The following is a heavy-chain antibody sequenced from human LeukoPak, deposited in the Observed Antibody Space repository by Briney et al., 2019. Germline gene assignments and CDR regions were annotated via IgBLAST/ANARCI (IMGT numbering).Heavy chain of an antibody. V-gene: IGHV3-9*01. Sequence: GRSLRLSCAASGFYFDAYAMHWVRQAPGKGLEWVSGISYTGESTDYGDSVKGRFTISRDNANNFLYPQMNSLRVDDTAFYYCVKGTSRFQYDSSGSTFDQWGQGTLVTVSS. J-gene: IGHJ4*02. D-gene: IGHD3-22*01. CDR2: ISYTGEST. CDR1: GFYFDAYA. CDR3: VKGTSRFQYDSSGSTFDQ.